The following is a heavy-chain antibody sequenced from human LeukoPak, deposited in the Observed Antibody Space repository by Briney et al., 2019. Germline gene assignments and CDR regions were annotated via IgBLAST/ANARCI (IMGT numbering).Heavy chain of an antibody. CDR1: GYTFTGYY. J-gene: IGHJ5*02. Sequence: ASVKVSCTASGYTFTGYYMHWVRQAPGQGLEWMGRINPNSGGTNYAQKFQGRVTMTRDTSISTAYMELSRLRSDDTAVYYCARARGGQLERRREWFDPWGQGTLVTVSS. V-gene: IGHV1-2*06. CDR3: ARARGGQLERRREWFDP. CDR2: INPNSGGT. D-gene: IGHD1-1*01.